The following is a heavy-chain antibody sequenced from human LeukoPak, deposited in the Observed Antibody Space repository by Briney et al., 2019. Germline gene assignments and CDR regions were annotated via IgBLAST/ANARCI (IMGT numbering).Heavy chain of an antibody. CDR2: INHSGST. CDR3: ARARPLYYYDSSGYLDY. J-gene: IGHJ4*02. D-gene: IGHD3-22*01. CDR1: GGSFSGYY. Sequence: SETLSLTCAVYGGSFSGYYWSWIRQPPGKGLEWIGEINHSGSTNYNPSLKSRVTISVDTSKNQFSLKLSSVTAADTAVYYCARARPLYYYDSSGYLDYWGQGTLVTVSS. V-gene: IGHV4-34*01.